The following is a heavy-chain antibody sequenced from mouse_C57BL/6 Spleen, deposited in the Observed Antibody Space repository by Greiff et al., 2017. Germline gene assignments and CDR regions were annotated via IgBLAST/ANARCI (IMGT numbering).Heavy chain of an antibody. CDR2: ISYDGSN. J-gene: IGHJ2*01. CDR3: ARESTTVEFDY. V-gene: IGHV3-6*01. D-gene: IGHD1-1*01. Sequence: VQLQQSGPGLVKPSPSLSLTCSVTGYSITGGYYWNWIRQFPGNKLEWMGYISYDGSNNYNPSLKNRISITRDTSKNQFFLKLNSVTTEDTATYYCARESTTVEFDYWGQGTTLTVSS. CDR1: GYSITGGYY.